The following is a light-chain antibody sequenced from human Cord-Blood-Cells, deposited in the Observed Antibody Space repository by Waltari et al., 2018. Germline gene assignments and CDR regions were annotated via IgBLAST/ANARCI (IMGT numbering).Light chain of an antibody. J-gene: IGKJ2*01. CDR1: QSISSY. CDR3: QQSYSTPYT. V-gene: IGKV1-39*01. CDR2: AAS. Sequence: DIQMTQSPSSLSPSVGDRVTITCRASQSISSYLNWYQQKPGKAPKLLIYAASSLQSGVPSRVSGSGSGTDCTLTISSLQPQDFATYYCQQSYSTPYTCGQGTKLEIK.